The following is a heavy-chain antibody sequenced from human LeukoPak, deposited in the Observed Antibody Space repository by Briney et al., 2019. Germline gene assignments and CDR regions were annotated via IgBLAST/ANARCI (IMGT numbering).Heavy chain of an antibody. CDR1: GFSFSTSN. V-gene: IGHV3-48*02. CDR3: ARSEGPLDY. J-gene: IGHJ4*02. Sequence: GGSLRLSCAASGFSFSTSNMNWVRQAPGKGLEWLSYITTSSSTTNYADSVRGRFTISRDNAKNSLYLQMDSLREDDTAVYYCARSEGPLDYWGQGTLVTVSS. CDR2: ITTSSSTT.